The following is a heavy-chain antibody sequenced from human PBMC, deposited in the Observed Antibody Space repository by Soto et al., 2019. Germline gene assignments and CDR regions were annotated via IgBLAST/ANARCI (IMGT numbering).Heavy chain of an antibody. CDR3: ERDGSGFHCYFDL. D-gene: IGHD5-12*01. J-gene: IGHJ2*01. Sequence: QTLSLTCAISGDSVSSKSATWSWIRQSPSRGLEWLGRTYYRSKWYNDYAVSVKGRIVINSDTSKNQFSLQLNSVTPEDTAVYYCERDGSGFHCYFDLWGRGTPFTAAS. CDR2: TYYRSKWYN. V-gene: IGHV6-1*01. CDR1: GDSVSSKSAT.